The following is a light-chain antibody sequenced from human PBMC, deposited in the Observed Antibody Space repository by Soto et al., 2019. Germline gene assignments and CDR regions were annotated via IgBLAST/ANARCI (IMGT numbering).Light chain of an antibody. CDR1: QGISSY. CDR3: QTYNSALSIP. J-gene: IGKJ5*01. CDR2: SAS. Sequence: DIQLTQSPSSLSASVGDRVTITGRVSQGISSYLNWYRQKPGKVPKLLIYSASNLQSGVPSRFSGSGSGTDFTLTISSLQPEDVATYYCQTYNSALSIPFGQGTRLAIK. V-gene: IGKV1-27*01.